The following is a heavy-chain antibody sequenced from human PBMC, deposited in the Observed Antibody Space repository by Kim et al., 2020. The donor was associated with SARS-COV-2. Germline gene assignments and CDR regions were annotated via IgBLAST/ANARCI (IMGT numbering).Heavy chain of an antibody. V-gene: IGHV3-20*04. CDR2: IIRNGRST. CDR3: ARGYLSGPFDW. D-gene: IGHD6-19*01. J-gene: IGHJ4*02. Sequence: GGSLRLSCAASGFTFDDYGMSWVRQVPGKGLEWVSGIIRNGRSTGYGDSVKGRFTISRDYAKNSLHLQMNSLGAEDTALYYCARGYLSGPFDWWGQGTLVTVSS. CDR1: GFTFDDYG.